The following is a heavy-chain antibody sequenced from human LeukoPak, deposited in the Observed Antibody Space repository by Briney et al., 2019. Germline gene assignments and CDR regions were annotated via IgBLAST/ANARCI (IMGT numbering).Heavy chain of an antibody. J-gene: IGHJ4*02. D-gene: IGHD2/OR15-2a*01. Sequence: SETLSLTCDVSGGSTRSYYWGWVRQPAGKGLEWIGRIYTTGTTNFNPSLKSRLTMSVDTSKNQFSLNLTSVTAADTAVYFCARQGYTAAYYFLDFWSPGTLVTVSS. V-gene: IGHV4-4*07. CDR1: GGSTRSYY. CDR3: ARQGYTAAYYFLDF. CDR2: IYTTGTT.